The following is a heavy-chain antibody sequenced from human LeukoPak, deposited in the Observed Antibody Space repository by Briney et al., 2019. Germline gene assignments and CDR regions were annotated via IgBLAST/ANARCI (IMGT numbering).Heavy chain of an antibody. CDR3: ARSHAFDI. CDR1: GYTFTSYY. Sequence: ASVKVSCKASGYTFTSYYMHWVRQAPGQGLEWMGWVSGYNGDTDYAQKFQGRVTMTTDTSTTTAYMELKNLRADDTAVYYCARSHAFDIWGQGTMVTVSS. CDR2: VSGYNGDT. J-gene: IGHJ3*02. V-gene: IGHV1-18*04.